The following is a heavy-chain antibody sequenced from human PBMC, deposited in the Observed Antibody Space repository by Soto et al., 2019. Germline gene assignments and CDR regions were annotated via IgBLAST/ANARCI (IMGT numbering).Heavy chain of an antibody. CDR1: GYAFTTYG. CDR2: ISAHNGNT. J-gene: IGHJ4*02. D-gene: IGHD1-1*01. V-gene: IGHV1-18*01. CDR3: ARGRYGDY. Sequence: QVHLVQSGAEVKKPGASVKVSCKGSGYAFTTYGITWVRQAPGQGLERMGWISAHNGNTNYAQKLQGRVTVTRETSTSTAYMGLRSLRSDDTAVYYCARGRYGDYWGQGALVTVSS.